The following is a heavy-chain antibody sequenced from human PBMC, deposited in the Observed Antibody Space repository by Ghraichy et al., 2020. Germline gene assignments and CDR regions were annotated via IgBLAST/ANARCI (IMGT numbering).Heavy chain of an antibody. Sequence: GGSLRLSCAASGFTFSSYAMHWVRQAPGKGLEWVAVISYDGSNKYYADSVKGRFTISRDNSKNTLYLQMNSLRAEDTAVYYCARDQKDGTSILSWGQGTLVTVSS. CDR3: ARDQKDGTSILS. CDR1: GFTFSSYA. D-gene: IGHD6-13*01. CDR2: ISYDGSNK. J-gene: IGHJ5*02. V-gene: IGHV3-30-3*01.